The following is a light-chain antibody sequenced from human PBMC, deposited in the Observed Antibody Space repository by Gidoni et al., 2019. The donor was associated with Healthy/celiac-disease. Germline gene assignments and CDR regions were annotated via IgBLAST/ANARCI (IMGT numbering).Light chain of an antibody. CDR2: GAS. Sequence: EIVMTQSPATLSVSPGERATLSCRASQSVSSNLAWYQQKPGQPPRLLIYGASTRATGIPARFSGSGSGTEFTLTISSLQSEDFAVYYCQQYNNWPQGAFXHXTKVDIK. J-gene: IGKJ3*01. CDR1: QSVSSN. CDR3: QQYNNWPQGA. V-gene: IGKV3-15*01.